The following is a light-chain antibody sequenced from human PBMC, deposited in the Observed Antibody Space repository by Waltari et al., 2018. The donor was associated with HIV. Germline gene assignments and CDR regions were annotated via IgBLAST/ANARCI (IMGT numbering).Light chain of an antibody. CDR2: GAS. V-gene: IGKV3-11*01. J-gene: IGKJ4*01. CDR3: LQRNSWPLT. CDR1: QSVSSS. Sequence: IVLTQSPATPSLSPGERATLSCRASQSVSSSLAWYQLKPGQAPRLLIYGASNRATGIPARFSGGGSGTDFTLTISSLEPEDFAVYYCLQRNSWPLTFGGGTRVEIK.